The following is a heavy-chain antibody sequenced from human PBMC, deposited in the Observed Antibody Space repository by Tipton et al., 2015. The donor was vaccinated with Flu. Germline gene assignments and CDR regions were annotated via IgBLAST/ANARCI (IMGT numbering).Heavy chain of an antibody. D-gene: IGHD3-9*01. CDR2: IYYSGST. V-gene: IGHV4-61*01. CDR3: ARDRHPYYDILTGTLFYGMDV. J-gene: IGHJ6*02. CDR1: GGSVSSGSYY. Sequence: TLSLTCTVSGGSVSSGSYYWSWIRQPPGKGLEWIGYIYYSGSTNYNPSLKSRVTISVDTSKNQFSLKLSSVTAADTAVYYCARDRHPYYDILTGTLFYGMDVWGQGTTVTVSS.